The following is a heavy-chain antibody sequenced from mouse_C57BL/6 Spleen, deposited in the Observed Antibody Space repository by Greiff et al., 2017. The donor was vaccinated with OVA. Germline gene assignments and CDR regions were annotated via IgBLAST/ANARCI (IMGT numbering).Heavy chain of an antibody. Sequence: DVKLVESGGGLVKPGGSLKLSCAASGFTFSSYTMSWVRQTPEKRLEWVATISGGGGNTYYPDSVKGRFTISRDNAKNTLYLQMSSLRSEDTALYYCARIYYDYDRGLAYWGQGTLVTVSA. V-gene: IGHV5-9*01. CDR3: ARIYYDYDRGLAY. CDR2: ISGGGGNT. J-gene: IGHJ3*01. D-gene: IGHD2-4*01. CDR1: GFTFSSYT.